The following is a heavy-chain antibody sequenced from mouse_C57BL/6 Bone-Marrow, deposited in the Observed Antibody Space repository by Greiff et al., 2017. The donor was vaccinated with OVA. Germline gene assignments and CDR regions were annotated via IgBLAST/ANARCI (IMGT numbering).Heavy chain of an antibody. J-gene: IGHJ4*01. CDR3: ARRRDGAMDY. CDR2: INPSSGYT. Sequence: QVQLQQSGAELARPGASVKMSCKASGYTFTSYTMHWVKQRPGQGLEWIGYINPSSGYTKYNQKFKDKATLTADKSSSTAYRQLSSLTSEDSAVYYCARRRDGAMDYWGQGTSVTVSS. D-gene: IGHD2-3*01. V-gene: IGHV1-4*01. CDR1: GYTFTSYT.